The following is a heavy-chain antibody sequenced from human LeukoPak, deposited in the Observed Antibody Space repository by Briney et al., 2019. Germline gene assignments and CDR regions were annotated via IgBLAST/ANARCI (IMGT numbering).Heavy chain of an antibody. CDR3: TTKGPYYGSGSYYRGLDY. CDR2: IKSKTDGGTT. Sequence: GGSLRLSCAASGFTFSDAWMNWVRQAPGKGLECVGRIKSKTDGGTTDYAAPAKGRFTISRDDSKNTLYLQMNSLKTEDTAVYYCTTKGPYYGSGSYYRGLDYWGQGTLVTDSS. CDR1: GFTFSDAW. D-gene: IGHD3-10*01. V-gene: IGHV3-15*01. J-gene: IGHJ4*02.